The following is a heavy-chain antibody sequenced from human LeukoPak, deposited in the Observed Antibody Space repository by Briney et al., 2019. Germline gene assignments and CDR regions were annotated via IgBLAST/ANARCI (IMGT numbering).Heavy chain of an antibody. J-gene: IGHJ4*02. CDR3: ARGKVDYDFGSGYWGAHFDY. Sequence: GGSLRLSCTASGFTFGDYLMSWFRQAPGKGLEWVSGINWNGGSTGYADSVKGRFTISRDNAKNSLYLQMNSLRAEDTALYYCARGKVDYDFGSGYWGAHFDYGGKGTLVTVSS. CDR1: GFTFGDYL. V-gene: IGHV3-20*04. D-gene: IGHD3-3*01. CDR2: INWNGGST.